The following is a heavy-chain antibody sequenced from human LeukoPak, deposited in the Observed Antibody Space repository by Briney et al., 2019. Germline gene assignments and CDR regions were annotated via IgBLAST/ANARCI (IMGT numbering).Heavy chain of an antibody. Sequence: PGGSLRLSCAASGFTFSSYSMNWVRQAPGKGLEWVSSISSSSSYIYYADSVKGRFTISRDNAKNSLYLQMNSLRAEDTAVYYCARDLLGYCSGGSCYFDYWGQGTLVTVSS. CDR1: GFTFSSYS. J-gene: IGHJ4*02. V-gene: IGHV3-21*01. D-gene: IGHD2-15*01. CDR2: ISSSSSYI. CDR3: ARDLLGYCSGGSCYFDY.